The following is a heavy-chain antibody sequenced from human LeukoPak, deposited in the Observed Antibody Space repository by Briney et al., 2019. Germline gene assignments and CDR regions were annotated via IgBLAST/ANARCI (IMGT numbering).Heavy chain of an antibody. CDR3: ARGDEGGYDYVTVKGPSSDFDY. CDR1: NFNFSTYA. Sequence: GRSLRLSCAAYNFNFSTYAIHWVRQAPGKGLEWVAVISYDGSNKYYADSVKGRFTGSRDNAKKMAYLQMNGLRAEDTATYYCARGDEGGYDYVTVKGPSSDFDYWGQGTLVTVSS. D-gene: IGHD5-12*01. CDR2: ISYDGSNK. V-gene: IGHV3-30-3*01. J-gene: IGHJ4*02.